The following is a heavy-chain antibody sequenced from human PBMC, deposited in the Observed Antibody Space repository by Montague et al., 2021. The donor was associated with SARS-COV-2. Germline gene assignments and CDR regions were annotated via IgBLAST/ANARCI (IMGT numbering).Heavy chain of an antibody. V-gene: IGHV4-39*07. CDR2: IYYVGST. CDR3: ARDALRESYYGLDV. D-gene: IGHD3-10*01. CDR1: GGSMSSSDYH. Sequence: SETLSLTCTVSGGSMSSSDYHWVWIRQPPGKGLEFLGSIYYVGSTYYNASLRSRVTTSVGTSKNQFSLKVASVTAADTAVYFCARDALRESYYGLDVWGQGTTVIVSS. J-gene: IGHJ6*02.